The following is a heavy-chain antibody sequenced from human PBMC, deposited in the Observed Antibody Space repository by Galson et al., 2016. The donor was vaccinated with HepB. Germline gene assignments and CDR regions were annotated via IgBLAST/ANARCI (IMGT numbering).Heavy chain of an antibody. J-gene: IGHJ4*02. Sequence: SLRLSCAASGFIFSSYAMTWVRQAPGKGPEWVSTFGDGGDIYYADSVKGRFTISRDNSRNTLYLQMNSLRADDTAVYYCAGGPSGKRLDYWGQGTLVTVSS. V-gene: IGHV3-23*01. CDR2: FGDGGDI. CDR3: AGGPSGKRLDY. D-gene: IGHD4-23*01. CDR1: GFIFSSYA.